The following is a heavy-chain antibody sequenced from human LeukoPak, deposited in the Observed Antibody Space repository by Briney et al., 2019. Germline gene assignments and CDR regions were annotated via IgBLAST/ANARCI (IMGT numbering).Heavy chain of an antibody. V-gene: IGHV4-59*08. CDR3: ARSDFERWLQFDY. CDR1: GGSISSHY. J-gene: IGHJ4*02. CDR2: INYSGST. Sequence: PSETLSLTYTDSGGSISSHYWSWIRQPPGNGLEWIGYINYSGSTNNNPSLKSRVTISVDTSKNQFSLKLSSVTAADTAVYYCARSDFERWLQFDYWGQGTLVTVSS. D-gene: IGHD5-24*01.